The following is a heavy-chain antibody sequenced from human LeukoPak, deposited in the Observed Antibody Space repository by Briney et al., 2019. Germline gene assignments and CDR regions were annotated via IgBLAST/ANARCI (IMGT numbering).Heavy chain of an antibody. CDR3: ARGIAAAGTTSSYYFDY. CDR2: IYYSGST. D-gene: IGHD6-13*01. V-gene: IGHV4-30-4*01. CDR1: GGSISSGDYY. J-gene: IGHJ4*02. Sequence: SQTLSLTCTVSGGSISSGDYYWSWIRQPPGTGLEWIGYIYYSGSTYYNPSLKSRVTISVDTSKNQFSLKLSSVTAADTAVYYCARGIAAAGTTSSYYFDYWGQGTLVTVSS.